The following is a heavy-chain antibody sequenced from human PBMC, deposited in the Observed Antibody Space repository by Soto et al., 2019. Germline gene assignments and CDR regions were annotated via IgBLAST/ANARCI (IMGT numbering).Heavy chain of an antibody. CDR3: ARESCSGGSCYNY. CDR2: IIPIFGTA. CDR1: GGTFSSYA. D-gene: IGHD2-15*01. V-gene: IGHV1-69*12. J-gene: IGHJ4*02. Sequence: QVQLVQSGAEVKKPGSSVKVSCKASGGTFSSYAISWVRQAPGQGLEWTGGIIPIFGTANYAQKFQGRHTITEDESTSTAYMELSSLRSEDTAVYYCARESCSGGSCYNYWGQGTLVTVSS.